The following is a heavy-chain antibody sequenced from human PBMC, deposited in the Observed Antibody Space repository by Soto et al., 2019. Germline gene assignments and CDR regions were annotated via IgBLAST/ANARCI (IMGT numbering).Heavy chain of an antibody. V-gene: IGHV6-1*01. CDR2: TYYRSKWYN. D-gene: IGHD6-19*01. J-gene: IGHJ6*02. CDR3: ARSKRIAVAPDYYYYGMDV. CDR1: GDSVSSNSAA. Sequence: PSQTLSLTCAISGDSVSSNSAAWNWIRQSPSRGLEWLGRTYYRSKWYNDYAVSVKSRITINPDTSKNQFSLQLNSVTPEDTAVYYCARSKRIAVAPDYYYYGMDVWGQGTLVTVSS.